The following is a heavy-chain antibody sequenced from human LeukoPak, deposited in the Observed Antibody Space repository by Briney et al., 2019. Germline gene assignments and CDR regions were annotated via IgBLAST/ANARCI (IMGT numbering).Heavy chain of an antibody. Sequence: GGSLRLSCAVSGFTFSNYAMHWVRQAPGKGLEWVAVTSHDGNKEYYADSVRGRFTISRDNSKNTLYLQMNSLRAEDTAVYYCARTRTYYYDSSGYSKPTFDYWGQGTLVTVSS. CDR2: TSHDGNKE. V-gene: IGHV3-30*04. CDR1: GFTFSNYA. CDR3: ARTRTYYYDSSGYSKPTFDY. J-gene: IGHJ4*02. D-gene: IGHD3-22*01.